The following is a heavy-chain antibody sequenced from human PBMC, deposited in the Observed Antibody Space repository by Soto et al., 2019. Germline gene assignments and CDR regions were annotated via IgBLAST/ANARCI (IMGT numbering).Heavy chain of an antibody. V-gene: IGHV1-2*04. CDR1: GYTFTGYY. J-gene: IGHJ4*02. D-gene: IGHD6-6*01. CDR3: ARDRAPRIAAGWYDY. CDR2: INPNSGGT. Sequence: ASVKVSCKASGYTFTGYYMHWVRQAPGQGLEWMGWINPNSGGTNYAQKFQGWVTMTRDTSISTAYMELSRLRSDDTAVYYCARDRAPRIAAGWYDYWGQGTLVTVSS.